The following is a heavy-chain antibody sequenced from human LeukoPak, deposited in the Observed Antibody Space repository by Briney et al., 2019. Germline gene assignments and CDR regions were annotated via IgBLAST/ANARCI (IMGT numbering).Heavy chain of an antibody. CDR3: AREGTRSGWGDTFDY. Sequence: SETLSLTCTVSGVSISNYYWSWIRQSPGKGLEWIGYVYYSGSTTYNPSLKSRVSISVHASTNQFSLRLNSVTAADTAVYYCAREGTRSGWGDTFDYWGQGTLVTVSS. CDR1: GVSISNYY. CDR2: VYYSGST. J-gene: IGHJ4*02. D-gene: IGHD6-19*01. V-gene: IGHV4-59*01.